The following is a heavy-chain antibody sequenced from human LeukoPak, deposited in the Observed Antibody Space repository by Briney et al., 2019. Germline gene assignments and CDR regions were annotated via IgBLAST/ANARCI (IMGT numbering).Heavy chain of an antibody. J-gene: IGHJ4*02. CDR1: GGTFSSYA. V-gene: IGHV1-69*05. Sequence: ASVKVSCKASGGTFSSYAISWVRQAPGQGLEWMGRTIPIFGTANYAQKFQGRVTITTDESTSTAYMELSSLRSEDTAVYYCASGYSYGTYYFDYWSQGTLVTVSS. D-gene: IGHD5-18*01. CDR3: ASGYSYGTYYFDY. CDR2: TIPIFGTA.